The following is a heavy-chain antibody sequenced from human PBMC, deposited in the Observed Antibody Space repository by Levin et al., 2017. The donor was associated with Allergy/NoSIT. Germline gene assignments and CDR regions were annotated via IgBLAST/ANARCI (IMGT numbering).Heavy chain of an antibody. J-gene: IGHJ3*02. CDR3: ARAARVVPAAPGAFDI. CDR1: GGSVSSGSYY. V-gene: IGHV4-61*01. Sequence: SETLSLTCTVSGGSVSSGSYYWSWIRQPPGKGLEWIGYIYYSGSTNYNPSLKSRVTISVDTSKNQFSLKLSSVTAADTAVYYCARAARVVPAAPGAFDIWGQGTMVTVSS. D-gene: IGHD2-2*01. CDR2: IYYSGST.